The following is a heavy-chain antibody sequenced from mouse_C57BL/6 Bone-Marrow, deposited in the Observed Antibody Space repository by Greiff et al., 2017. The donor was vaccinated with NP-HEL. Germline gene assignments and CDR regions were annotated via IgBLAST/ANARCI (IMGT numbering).Heavy chain of an antibody. D-gene: IGHD2-14*01. V-gene: IGHV5-6*01. Sequence: EVQVVESGGDLVKPGGSLKLSCAASGFTFSSYGMSWVRQTPDKRLEWVATISSGGSYTYYPDSVKGRFPFPRDHAKNTLSLPMRSLKSEDTARYYCARHYYRNYFDYWGQGTTLTVSS. CDR1: GFTFSSYG. CDR3: ARHYYRNYFDY. CDR2: ISSGGSYT. J-gene: IGHJ2*01.